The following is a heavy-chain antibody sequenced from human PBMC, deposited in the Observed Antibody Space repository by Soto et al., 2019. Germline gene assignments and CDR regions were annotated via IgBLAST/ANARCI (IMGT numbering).Heavy chain of an antibody. J-gene: IGHJ4*02. CDR2: IWNDGRNK. CDR3: ARDGYCSGGSCYSVPVFDY. D-gene: IGHD2-15*01. V-gene: IGHV3-33*01. Sequence: QVQLVESGGGVVQPGRSLSLSCEASGFTFSTYAMHWVRQAPGKGLEWGAVIWNDGRNKYYADSVKGRFTIARDNSKNTLYVQMNSLRAEDTAVYYCARDGYCSGGSCYSVPVFDYWGQGTLVTVSS. CDR1: GFTFSTYA.